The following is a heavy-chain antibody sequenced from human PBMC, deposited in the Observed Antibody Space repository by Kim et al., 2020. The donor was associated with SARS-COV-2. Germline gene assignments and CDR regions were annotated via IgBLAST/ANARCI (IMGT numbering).Heavy chain of an antibody. J-gene: IGHJ4*02. Sequence: DSVEGRCTISRDTSKNTLYLQMNRLGAEDTAVYYCAKLPSSSWHRYYFDYWGQGTLVTVSS. V-gene: IGHV3-23*01. CDR3: AKLPSSSWHRYYFDY. D-gene: IGHD6-13*01.